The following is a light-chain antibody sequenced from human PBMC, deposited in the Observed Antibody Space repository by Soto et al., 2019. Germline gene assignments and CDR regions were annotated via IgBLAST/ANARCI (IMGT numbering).Light chain of an antibody. J-gene: IGKJ1*01. CDR2: GAS. Sequence: IVMQQSPATLSVKTGEGATLSCRASQSVSSNLAWYQQKPGQAPRLLMYGASSRATGVPARFSGSGSGTDFTLTISSLQPEDVATYYCLGDDSAPTWRFG. CDR1: QSVSSN. V-gene: IGKV3-15*01. CDR3: LGDDSAPTWR.